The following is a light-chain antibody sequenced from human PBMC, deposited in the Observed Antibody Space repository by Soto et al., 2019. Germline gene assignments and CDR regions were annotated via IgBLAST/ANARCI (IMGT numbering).Light chain of an antibody. J-gene: IGKJ4*01. CDR1: QSINIY. CDR3: QQSFSTPQT. Sequence: DIQMTQSPSSLSASVGDRVTITCRASQSINIYLSWYQQKPGKAPKLLINVASTLQSGVPSRFSGSGSGTDFTLAISSLQPEDSATYYCQQSFSTPQTFGGGTKVDIK. CDR2: VAS. V-gene: IGKV1-39*01.